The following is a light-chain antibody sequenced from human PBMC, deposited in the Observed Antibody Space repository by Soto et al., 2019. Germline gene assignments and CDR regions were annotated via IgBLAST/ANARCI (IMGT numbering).Light chain of an antibody. V-gene: IGLV2-11*01. Sequence: QSVLTQPRSVSGSPGQSVTISCTGTSSDVGAYNYVSWYQQNPGKAPKLIIYDVTKRPSGIPDRFSGSKSGNTASLTISGLQADDEADYYCCSYAGTYKVFGTGTKLTVL. J-gene: IGLJ1*01. CDR2: DVT. CDR1: SSDVGAYNY. CDR3: CSYAGTYKV.